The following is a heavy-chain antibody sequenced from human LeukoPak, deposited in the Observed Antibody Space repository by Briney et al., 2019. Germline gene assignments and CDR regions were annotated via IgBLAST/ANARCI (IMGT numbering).Heavy chain of an antibody. J-gene: IGHJ6*02. D-gene: IGHD6-19*01. Sequence: SETLSLTCTVSGGSISSYYWSWIRQPAGKGLEWIGRIYTSGSTNYNPSLKSRVTMSVDTSKNQFSLKLSSVTAADTAVYYCAREGSSSGRYGHYYGMDVWGQGTTVTVSS. V-gene: IGHV4-4*07. CDR2: IYTSGST. CDR3: AREGSSSGRYGHYYGMDV. CDR1: GGSISSYY.